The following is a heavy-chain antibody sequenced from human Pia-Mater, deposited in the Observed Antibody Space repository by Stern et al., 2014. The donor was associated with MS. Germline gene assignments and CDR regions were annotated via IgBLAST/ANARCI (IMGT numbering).Heavy chain of an antibody. J-gene: IGHJ4*02. CDR2: LIPIFGTP. D-gene: IGHD3-16*01. CDR3: ASGVGGSHYFDY. V-gene: IGHV1-69*01. CDR1: GDTFSTSL. Sequence: VQLVESGAEVKKPGSSVKVSCKASGDTFSTSLITWVRQAPGQGPEWMGGLIPIFGTPNYDGRFQGRATIPADESPNTAYMELSSLRSDDTAVYSCASGVGGSHYFDYWGQGTLVTVSS.